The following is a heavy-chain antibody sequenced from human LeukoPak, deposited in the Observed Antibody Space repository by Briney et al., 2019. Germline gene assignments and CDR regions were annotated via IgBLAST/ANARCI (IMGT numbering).Heavy chain of an antibody. CDR3: AREAPYYYGSGSYPYFQH. D-gene: IGHD3-10*01. Sequence: GASVTVSCKASGYTFTGYYMHWVRQAPGQGLEWMGWINPNSGGTNYAQKFQGWVTMTRDTSISTAYMELSRLRSDDTAVYYCAREAPYYYGSGSYPYFQHWGQGTLVTVSS. V-gene: IGHV1-2*04. CDR2: INPNSGGT. J-gene: IGHJ1*01. CDR1: GYTFTGYY.